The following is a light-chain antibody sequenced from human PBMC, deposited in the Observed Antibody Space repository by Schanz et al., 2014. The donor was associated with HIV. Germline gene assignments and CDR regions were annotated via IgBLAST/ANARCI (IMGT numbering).Light chain of an antibody. J-gene: IGKJ1*01. V-gene: IGKV3-20*01. Sequence: IVLTQSPGTLSLSPGERATLSCRASQSLGSNFLAWYQQKPGQAPRLLIFGASNRATGIPDRFSGSESGTDFTLTISRVEPEDYAVYSCQQYSASPRTFGQGTRLEIK. CDR2: GAS. CDR3: QQYSASPRT. CDR1: QSLGSNF.